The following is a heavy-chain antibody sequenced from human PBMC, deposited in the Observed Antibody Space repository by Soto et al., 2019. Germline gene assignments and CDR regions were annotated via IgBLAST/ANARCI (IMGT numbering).Heavy chain of an antibody. J-gene: IGHJ6*02. CDR2: IYPGDSDT. CDR3: ARLVDYYGMDV. V-gene: IGHV5-51*01. CDR1: GYSCTSYW. Sequence: PGESLKISCKGSGYSCTSYWIGWVRQMPGKGLGWMGIIYPGDSDTRYSPSFQGQVTISADKSISTAYLQWSSLKASGTAMYYCARLVDYYGMDVWGQGTTVTVSS.